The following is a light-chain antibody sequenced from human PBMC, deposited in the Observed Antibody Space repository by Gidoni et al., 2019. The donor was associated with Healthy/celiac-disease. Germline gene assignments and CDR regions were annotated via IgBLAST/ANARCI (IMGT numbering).Light chain of an antibody. CDR1: SSNIGNNY. J-gene: IGLJ2*01. V-gene: IGLV1-51*01. CDR2: DNN. CDR3: GTWDSSLSAGQ. Sequence: QSVLTQPPSVSAAPGHKVTISCSGSSSNIGNNYVSWYQQLPGTAPKLLIYDNNKRPSGIPDRFSGSKSGTSATLGITGLQTGDEADYYCGTWDSSLSAGQFGGGTKLTVL.